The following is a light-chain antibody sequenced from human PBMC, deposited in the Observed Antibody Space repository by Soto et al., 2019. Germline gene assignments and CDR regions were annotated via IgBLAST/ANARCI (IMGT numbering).Light chain of an antibody. CDR2: DAS. Sequence: EIVLTQSPGTLSLSPGERATLACRASQSVGKNYLGWYQQKPGQAPRLLVYDASTRATGVPDRFSGSGSGTEFSLTISRLEPEDFAVYYCQQYASEPLTFGGGTKVDIK. J-gene: IGKJ4*01. CDR1: QSVGKNY. CDR3: QQYASEPLT. V-gene: IGKV3-20*01.